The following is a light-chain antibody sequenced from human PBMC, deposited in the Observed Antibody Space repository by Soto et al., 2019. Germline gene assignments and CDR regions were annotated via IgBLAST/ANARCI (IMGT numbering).Light chain of an antibody. CDR1: SSNIGAGYD. J-gene: IGLJ2*01. CDR2: GNS. Sequence: QPVLTQPPSVSGAPGQRVTISCNGSSSNIGAGYDVHWYQQLPGTAPKLLIYGNSNRPSGVPDRFSGSKSGTSASLAITGLQAEDEADYYCQSYDSSLSGPVFGGGTKLTVL. CDR3: QSYDSSLSGPV. V-gene: IGLV1-40*01.